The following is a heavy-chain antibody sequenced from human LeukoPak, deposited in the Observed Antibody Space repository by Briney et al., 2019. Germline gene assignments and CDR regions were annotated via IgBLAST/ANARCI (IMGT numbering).Heavy chain of an antibody. Sequence: GGSLRLSCAASGFTFSSYAIHWVRQAPGKGLEWVAVISYDGSNKYYADSVKGRFTISRDNSKNTVYLQMNSLRAEDTAVYYCAREVGSGSYYLPLDYWDQGTLVTVSS. CDR1: GFTFSSYA. CDR2: ISYDGSNK. D-gene: IGHD3-10*01. V-gene: IGHV3-30*04. J-gene: IGHJ4*02. CDR3: AREVGSGSYYLPLDY.